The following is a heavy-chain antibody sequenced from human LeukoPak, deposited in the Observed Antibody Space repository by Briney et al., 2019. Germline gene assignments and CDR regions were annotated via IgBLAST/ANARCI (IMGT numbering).Heavy chain of an antibody. D-gene: IGHD4-23*01. CDR3: AREGTSVVAFDI. CDR1: GYTFTSYD. CDR2: MNPNSGNT. V-gene: IGHV1-8*01. J-gene: IGHJ3*02. Sequence: ASVKVSCKASGYTFTSYDINWVRQATGQGLEWMGWMNPNSGNTGYAQKFQGRVTMTRNTSISTAYMELSSLRSEDTAVYYCAREGTSVVAFDIWGQGTMVTVSS.